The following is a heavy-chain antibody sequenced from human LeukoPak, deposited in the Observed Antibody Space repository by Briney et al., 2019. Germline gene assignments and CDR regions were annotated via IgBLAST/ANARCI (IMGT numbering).Heavy chain of an antibody. J-gene: IGHJ4*02. Sequence: GGSLRLSCAASGFTFSNYWMHWVRQAPGKGLVWVSRINSDGSTTNYADSVKGRFTISRDNSKNTLYLQMNSLRAEDTAVYYCAKSLQQLRYFDYWGQGTLVTVSS. CDR3: AKSLQQLRYFDY. CDR2: INSDGSTT. V-gene: IGHV3-74*01. CDR1: GFTFSNYW. D-gene: IGHD6-13*01.